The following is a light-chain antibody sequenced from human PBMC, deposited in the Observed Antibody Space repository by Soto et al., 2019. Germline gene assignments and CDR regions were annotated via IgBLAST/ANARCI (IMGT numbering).Light chain of an antibody. V-gene: IGKV1-39*01. Sequence: DIRMTQSPSSLSASVGDRVTITCRASHSISSFLNWYQQKPGTAPKLLIFAASSLHSGVPSRFSGSGSGTDFILTINSLQPEDVATYSCQQSYSLPPTFGQGTKVDIK. CDR1: HSISSF. CDR3: QQSYSLPPT. J-gene: IGKJ2*01. CDR2: AAS.